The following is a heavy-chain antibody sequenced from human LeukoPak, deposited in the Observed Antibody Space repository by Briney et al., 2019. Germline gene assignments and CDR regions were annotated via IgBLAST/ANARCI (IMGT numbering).Heavy chain of an antibody. J-gene: IGHJ4*02. D-gene: IGHD5-24*01. CDR1: GGSISRYY. CDR3: AREGVATTHYFDY. Sequence: PSETLSLTCTVSGGSISRYYWSWVRQPPGKGLEWIGYIYYSGSTNYNPSLKSRVTISVDTSKNQFSLKLSSVTAADTAVYYCAREGVATTHYFDYWGQGTLVTVSS. CDR2: IYYSGST. V-gene: IGHV4-59*01.